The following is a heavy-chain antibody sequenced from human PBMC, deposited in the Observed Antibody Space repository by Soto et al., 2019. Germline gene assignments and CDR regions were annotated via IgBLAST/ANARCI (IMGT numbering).Heavy chain of an antibody. V-gene: IGHV3-48*03. CDR2: ISSSGSTI. CDR3: AREKYYYDSSGAYGMDV. J-gene: IGHJ6*02. D-gene: IGHD3-22*01. Sequence: PVGSLRLSCAASGFTFSSYEMNWVRQAPGKGLEWVSYISSSGSTIYYADSVKGRFTISRDNAKNSLYLQMNSLRAEDTAVYYCAREKYYYDSSGAYGMDVWGQGTTVTVSS. CDR1: GFTFSSYE.